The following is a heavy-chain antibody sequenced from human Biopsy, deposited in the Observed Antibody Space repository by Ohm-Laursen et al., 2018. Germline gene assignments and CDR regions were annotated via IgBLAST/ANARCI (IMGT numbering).Heavy chain of an antibody. V-gene: IGHV3-74*01. D-gene: IGHD3-3*01. Sequence: SLRLSCAASGFTFSRFWIHWVRQAPGKGLAWVSHTNEDGSHTDYADSVKGRFTVSRDNAKNSLYLQMNSLRPEDTAFYYCATIAGWGSSPDLRPYWGQGTLVTVSS. CDR1: GFTFSRFW. CDR3: ATIAGWGSSPDLRPY. CDR2: TNEDGSHT. J-gene: IGHJ4*02.